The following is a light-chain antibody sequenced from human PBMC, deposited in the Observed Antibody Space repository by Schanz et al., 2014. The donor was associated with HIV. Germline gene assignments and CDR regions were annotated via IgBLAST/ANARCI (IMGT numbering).Light chain of an antibody. J-gene: IGLJ3*02. V-gene: IGLV2-18*02. CDR1: SSDIGTYNR. CDR3: CSYAGRSTVV. CDR2: EVS. Sequence: QSALTQPPSVSGSPGQSVTISCTGTSSDIGTYNRVSWYQQSPGTAPKLLIYEVSDRPSGIPDRFSGSKSGNTASLTISGLQAEDEADFYCCSYAGRSTVVFGGGTKRPVL.